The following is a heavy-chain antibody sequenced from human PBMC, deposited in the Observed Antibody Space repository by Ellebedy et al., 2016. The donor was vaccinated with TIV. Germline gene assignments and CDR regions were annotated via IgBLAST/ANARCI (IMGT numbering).Heavy chain of an antibody. CDR3: TTDSMMTTVSAYPVDY. CDR1: GFTFSNYS. V-gene: IGHV3-30-3*01. CDR2: ISFDGTNQ. J-gene: IGHJ4*02. D-gene: IGHD4-17*01. Sequence: GESLKISCAASGFTFSNYSMHWVRQAPGKGLEWVAVISFDGTNQYFADSVKGRFTISRDSSKNTLYLQMNSLKTEDTAVYYCTTDSMMTTVSAYPVDYWGQGTLVTVSS.